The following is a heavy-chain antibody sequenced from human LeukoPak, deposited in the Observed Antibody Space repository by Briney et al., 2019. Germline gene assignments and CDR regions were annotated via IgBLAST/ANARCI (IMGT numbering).Heavy chain of an antibody. CDR2: IDPNSGVT. D-gene: IGHD3-10*01. Sequence: ASVKVSCKASGYTFTGYYMHWVRQAPGQGLEWMGRIDPNSGVTNYAQKFQGRVTVTRDTSISTAYMDLSRLRSDDTAVYYCATDRYYGSGAFYNVFDYWGQGTLVTVSS. CDR1: GYTFTGYY. CDR3: ATDRYYGSGAFYNVFDY. V-gene: IGHV1-2*06. J-gene: IGHJ4*02.